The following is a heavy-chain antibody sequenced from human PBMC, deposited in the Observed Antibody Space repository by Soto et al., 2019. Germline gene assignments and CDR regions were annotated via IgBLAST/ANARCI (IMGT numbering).Heavy chain of an antibody. CDR2: IYPGDSDT. V-gene: IGHV5-51*01. J-gene: IGHJ5*02. CDR1: VYRFPSYW. CDR3: ARRIAVAGSAWFDP. D-gene: IGHD6-19*01. Sequence: SLKISCNGSVYRFPSYWIGIVRPMHGHGLEWMGIIYPGDSDTRYSPSFQSQGTISADKSISTAYLQWSSLKASDTAMYSCARRIAVAGSAWFDPWGQGTLVTISS.